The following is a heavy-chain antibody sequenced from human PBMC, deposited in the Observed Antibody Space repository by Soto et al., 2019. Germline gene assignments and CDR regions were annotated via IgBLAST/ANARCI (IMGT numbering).Heavy chain of an antibody. Sequence: PGGSLRLSCVGSGFSFSDHSMNWVRRAPGKGLQWVSYISSSGDNIHYADSVKGRFTVSGDNAKNTLFLRMNSLRDDDTAMYYCARLPKGSLVTAWGQGTLVTVSS. J-gene: IGHJ4*02. V-gene: IGHV3-48*02. CDR2: ISSSGDNI. CDR1: GFSFSDHS. D-gene: IGHD2-21*02. CDR3: ARLPKGSLVTA.